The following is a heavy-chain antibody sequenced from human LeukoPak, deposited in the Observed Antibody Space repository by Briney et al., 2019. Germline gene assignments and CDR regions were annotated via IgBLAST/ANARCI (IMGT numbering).Heavy chain of an antibody. CDR2: FDPEDGET. CDR1: GYTFTSYG. V-gene: IGHV1-24*01. J-gene: IGHJ3*02. Sequence: ASVKVSCKASGYTFTSYGISWVRQAPGQGLEWMGGFDPEDGETIYAQKFQGRVTMTEDTSTDTAYMELSSLRSEDTAVYYCATNSIWGQGTMVTVSS. CDR3: ATNSI.